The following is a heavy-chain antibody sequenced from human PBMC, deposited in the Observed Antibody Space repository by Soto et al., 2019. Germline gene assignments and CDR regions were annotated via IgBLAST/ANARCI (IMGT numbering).Heavy chain of an antibody. CDR2: ISSSSSTI. J-gene: IGHJ4*02. D-gene: IGHD5-12*01. CDR3: ARDRWLQCLDY. Sequence: PGGSLRLSCAASGFTFSSYSMNWVRQAPGKGLEWVSYISSSSSTIYYADSVKGRFTISRDNAKNSLYLQMNSLRAEDTAVYYCARDRWLQCLDYWGQGPLVTVSP. V-gene: IGHV3-48*01. CDR1: GFTFSSYS.